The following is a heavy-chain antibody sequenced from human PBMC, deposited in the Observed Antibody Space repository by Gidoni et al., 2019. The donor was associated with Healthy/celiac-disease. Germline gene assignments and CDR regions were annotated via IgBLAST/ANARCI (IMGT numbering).Heavy chain of an antibody. J-gene: IGHJ1*01. Sequence: QVQLQESGPGLGKPSATLSLTCTVSGYSIRSGSYCGWIRQPPEKGLKRIGSIYLSGRTYYNPSLKSRVTISVDTSKNQFSLKLSSVTAADTAVYYCARDFSLLLWFGESVAEYFQHWGQGTLVTVSS. D-gene: IGHD3-10*01. CDR1: GYSIRSGSY. CDR3: ARDFSLLLWFGESVAEYFQH. V-gene: IGHV4-38-2*02. CDR2: IYLSGRT.